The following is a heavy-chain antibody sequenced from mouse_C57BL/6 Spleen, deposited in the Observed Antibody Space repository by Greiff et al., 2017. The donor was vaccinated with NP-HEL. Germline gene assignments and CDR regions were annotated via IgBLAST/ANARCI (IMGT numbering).Heavy chain of an antibody. CDR2: INPNYGTT. V-gene: IGHV1-39*01. J-gene: IGHJ2*01. CDR3: ARSYYYGSSSYYFDY. D-gene: IGHD1-1*01. Sequence: EVQGVESGPELVKPGASVKISCKASGYSFTDYNMNWVKQSNGKSLEWIGVINPNYGTTSYNQKFKGKATLTVDQSSSTAYMQLNSLTSEDSAVYYCARSYYYGSSSYYFDYWGQGTTLTVSS. CDR1: GYSFTDYN.